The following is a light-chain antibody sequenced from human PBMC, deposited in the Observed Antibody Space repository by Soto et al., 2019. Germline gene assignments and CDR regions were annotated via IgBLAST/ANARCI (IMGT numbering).Light chain of an antibody. CDR3: QQYHNWPPYT. CDR1: HSVSTN. Sequence: EIVMPQSPATLSVSPGERATLSCRASHSVSTNLAWYQQKPVQAPRLLLYGASTRATGIPARFSGSGSGTEFTLTISSLQSEDFAVYYCQQYHNWPPYTFGQGTKLEIK. CDR2: GAS. J-gene: IGKJ2*01. V-gene: IGKV3-15*01.